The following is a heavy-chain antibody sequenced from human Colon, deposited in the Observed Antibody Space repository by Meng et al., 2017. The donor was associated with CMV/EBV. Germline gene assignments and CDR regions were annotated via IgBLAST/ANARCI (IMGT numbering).Heavy chain of an antibody. CDR1: GFTFSRIA. D-gene: IGHD1-26*01. CDR3: ARDDVLGPTTPSNVGYFDY. J-gene: IGHJ4*02. CDR2: TSFDGRYK. V-gene: IGHV3-30*04. Sequence: GGSLRLSCAAPGFTFSRIAMHWVAQAPGKGLEWVAFTSFDGRYKGYADSVKGRFTISRDNSKNTLFLEMNSLRAEDTAVYFCARDDVLGPTTPSNVGYFDYWGQGTRVTVSS.